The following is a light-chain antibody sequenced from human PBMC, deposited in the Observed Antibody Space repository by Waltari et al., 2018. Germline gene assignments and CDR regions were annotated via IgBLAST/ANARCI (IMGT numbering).Light chain of an antibody. CDR1: QGISNW. CDR2: RAS. CDR3: QQHDNSPYI. Sequence: DIQMTQSPSSLSASVGDRFPITCRASQGISNWLAWYQQRPGKAPKLLIYRASNLETGVPSRFSGSGSGTDFALTISSLQPEDIATYYCQQHDNSPYIFGQGTKVEIK. J-gene: IGKJ2*01. V-gene: IGKV1-33*01.